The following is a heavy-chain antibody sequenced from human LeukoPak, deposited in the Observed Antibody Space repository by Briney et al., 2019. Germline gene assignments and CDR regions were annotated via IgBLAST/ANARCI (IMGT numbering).Heavy chain of an antibody. Sequence: GASVKVSCKASGFTFTSSAVQWVRQARGQRLEWIGWIVVGSGNTNYAQKFQERVTITRDMSTSTAYMELSSLRSEDTAVYYCAAGVSPTNPVWWLRDWGQGTLVTVSS. D-gene: IGHD5-12*01. V-gene: IGHV1-58*01. CDR3: AAGVSPTNPVWWLRD. CDR2: IVVGSGNT. J-gene: IGHJ4*02. CDR1: GFTFTSSA.